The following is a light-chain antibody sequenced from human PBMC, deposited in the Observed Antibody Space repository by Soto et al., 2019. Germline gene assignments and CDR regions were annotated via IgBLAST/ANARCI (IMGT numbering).Light chain of an antibody. CDR1: SSDVGSYNR. Sequence: QSVLTQPPSVSGSPGQSVTISCTGTSSDVGSYNRVSWYQQPPGTAPKLMIYEVSNRPSGVPDRFSGSKSGNTASLTISGLQAEDEADYYCSSYTSSSKNVVFGGGTKVTVL. V-gene: IGLV2-18*02. J-gene: IGLJ2*01. CDR3: SSYTSSSKNVV. CDR2: EVS.